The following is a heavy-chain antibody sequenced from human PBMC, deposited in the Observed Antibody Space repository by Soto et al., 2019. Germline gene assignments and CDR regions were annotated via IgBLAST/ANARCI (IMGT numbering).Heavy chain of an antibody. D-gene: IGHD3-16*01. CDR3: ARRWGTTFDY. V-gene: IGHV4-59*08. Sequence: SETLSLTCTVSGGSISSYYWSWIRQPPGKGLEWIGYIYYSGSTNYNPSLKSRVTISVDTSKNQFSLKLSSVTAADTAVYYCARRWGTTFDYWGEGTLVTVSS. CDR2: IYYSGST. J-gene: IGHJ4*02. CDR1: GGSISSYY.